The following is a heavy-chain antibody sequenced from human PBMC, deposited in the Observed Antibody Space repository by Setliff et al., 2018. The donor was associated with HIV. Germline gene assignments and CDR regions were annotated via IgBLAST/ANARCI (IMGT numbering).Heavy chain of an antibody. CDR2: ISAYNGNT. CDR3: ARDVDYYDSSGYTNAFDI. Sequence: ASVKVSCKASGYTFTSYGISWVRQAPGQGLEWMGWISAYNGNTNYAQKLQGRVTMTTDTSTSTAYMELRSLRSDDAAVYYCARDVDYYDSSGYTNAFDIWGQGTMVTVSS. V-gene: IGHV1-18*01. D-gene: IGHD3-22*01. CDR1: GYTFTSYG. J-gene: IGHJ3*02.